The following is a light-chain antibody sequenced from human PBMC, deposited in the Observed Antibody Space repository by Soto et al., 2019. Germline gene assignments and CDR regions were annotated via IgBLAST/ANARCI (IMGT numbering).Light chain of an antibody. CDR3: QRSFSTPLT. CDR2: AAS. V-gene: IGKV1-39*01. J-gene: IGKJ4*01. Sequence: DIQMTQSPSSLSASVGDRVTITCRASQSISSYLHWYQQKPGKAPKLLIYAASSLKSGVPSRFSGSGAWTDFTLTISSLQPEDFATYYCQRSFSTPLTFGGGTQVEIK. CDR1: QSISSY.